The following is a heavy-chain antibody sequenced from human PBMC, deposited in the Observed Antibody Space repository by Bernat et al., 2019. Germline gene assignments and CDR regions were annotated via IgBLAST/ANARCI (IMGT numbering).Heavy chain of an antibody. CDR2: ISYDGSNK. D-gene: IGHD2-21*02. Sequence: QVQLVESGGGVVQPGRSLRLSCAASGFTFSSYAMHWVRQAPGKGLEWVAVISYDGSNKYYADSVKGRFTISRDNSKNTLYLQMNSLRAEDTAVYYCAREREYDCDCVDPWGQGTLVTVSS. CDR1: GFTFSSYA. CDR3: AREREYDCDCVDP. V-gene: IGHV3-30-3*01. J-gene: IGHJ5*02.